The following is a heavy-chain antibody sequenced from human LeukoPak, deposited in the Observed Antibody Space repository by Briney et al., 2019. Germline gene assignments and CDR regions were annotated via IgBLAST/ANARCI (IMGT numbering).Heavy chain of an antibody. J-gene: IGHJ3*02. CDR2: IRKDGKEI. CDR1: GFTFSNAW. V-gene: IGHV3-7*01. D-gene: IGHD3-16*02. Sequence: PGGSLRLSCAASGFTFSNAWMSWVRQAPGKGLEWVANIRKDGKEIDYVDSVKGRFTISSDHAKRSINLQMSSLRVEDTAVYYCASSKRGTYRFDAYDIWGQGTMVTVSS. CDR3: ASSKRGTYRFDAYDI.